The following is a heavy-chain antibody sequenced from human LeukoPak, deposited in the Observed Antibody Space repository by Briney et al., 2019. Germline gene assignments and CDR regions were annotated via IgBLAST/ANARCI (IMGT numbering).Heavy chain of an antibody. CDR1: GYSISSGYY. CDR2: INHSGST. Sequence: SETLSLTCTVSGYSISSGYYWSWIRQPPGKGLEWIGEINHSGSTNYNPSLKSRVTISVDTSKNQFSLKLSSVTAAGTVVYYCARGGIGYYYYYMDVWGKGTTVTVSS. J-gene: IGHJ6*03. V-gene: IGHV4-38-2*02. D-gene: IGHD2-15*01. CDR3: ARGGIGYYYYYMDV.